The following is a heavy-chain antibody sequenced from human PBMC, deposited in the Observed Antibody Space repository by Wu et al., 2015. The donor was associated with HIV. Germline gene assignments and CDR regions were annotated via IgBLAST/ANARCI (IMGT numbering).Heavy chain of an antibody. CDR1: GYTFYNYG. V-gene: IGHV1-18*01. CDR2: ISVYST. Sequence: QVQLVQSGSEMKKPGVSVKVSCKASGYTFYNYGIIWVRQAPGQGLEWMGWISVYSTHYAVKFKDRFTMNIDTSTSAAYMELRSLRSDDTAVYYCARDPVVVPADTTSRGYYYYYGMDVWGQGTTVTVSS. J-gene: IGHJ6*02. D-gene: IGHD2-2*01. CDR3: ARDPVVVPADTTSRGYYYYYGMDV.